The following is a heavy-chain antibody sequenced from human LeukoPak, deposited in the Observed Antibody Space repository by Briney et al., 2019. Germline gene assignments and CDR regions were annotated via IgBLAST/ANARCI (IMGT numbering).Heavy chain of an antibody. V-gene: IGHV3-23*01. D-gene: IGHD2-2*02. Sequence: GGSLRLSCAASGFTFSSYAMSWVRPAPGKGLEWVSAIIGSGGSTYYADSVKGRFTISRDNSKNTLYLQMNSLRAEDTTVYYCCRYLLLYPFEPWGQGNLVTVSS. CDR1: GFTFSSYA. CDR3: CRYLLLYPFEP. CDR2: IIGSGGST. J-gene: IGHJ5*02.